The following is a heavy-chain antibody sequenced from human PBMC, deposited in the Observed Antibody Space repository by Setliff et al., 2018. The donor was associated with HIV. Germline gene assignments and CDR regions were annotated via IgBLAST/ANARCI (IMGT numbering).Heavy chain of an antibody. CDR3: AILRGYSYGYFFDY. Sequence: PSETLSLTCTVSGGSINSTSYYWGWIRQPPGKGLEWIASIYQSGSTYYNPSLKSRVLISIDTSKNQFSLKLSSVTAADTAVYYCAILRGYSYGYFFDYWGQGMLVTVSS. J-gene: IGHJ4*02. V-gene: IGHV4-39*07. CDR1: GGSINSTSYY. CDR2: IYQSGST. D-gene: IGHD5-18*01.